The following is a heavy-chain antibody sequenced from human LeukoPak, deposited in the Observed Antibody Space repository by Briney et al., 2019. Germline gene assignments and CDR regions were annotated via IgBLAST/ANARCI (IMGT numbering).Heavy chain of an antibody. J-gene: IGHJ3*02. CDR2: ISAYNGNT. CDR3: AGRRESGEFGELLYGAFDI. CDR1: GYTFTSYG. D-gene: IGHD3-10*01. V-gene: IGHV1-18*04. Sequence: ASVKVSCKASGYTFTSYGISWVRQAPGQGLEWMGWISAYNGNTNYAQKLQGRVTMTTDTSTSTAYMELRSLRSDDTAVYYCAGRRESGEFGELLYGAFDIWGQGTMVTVSS.